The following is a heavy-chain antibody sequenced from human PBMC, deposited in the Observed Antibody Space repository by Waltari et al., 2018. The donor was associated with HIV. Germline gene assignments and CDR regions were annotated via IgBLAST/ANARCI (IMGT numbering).Heavy chain of an antibody. D-gene: IGHD3-9*01. J-gene: IGHJ4*02. V-gene: IGHV1-3*01. CDR2: INAGNGNT. Sequence: QVQLVQSGAEVKKPGASVKVSCKASGYTFTSYAMHWVRQAPGTRLEWMGWINAGNGNTKYSQKFQGRVTITRDTSASTAYMELSSLRSEDTAVYYCARSVNQDILTGYLGFDYWGQGTLVTVSS. CDR1: GYTFTSYA. CDR3: ARSVNQDILTGYLGFDY.